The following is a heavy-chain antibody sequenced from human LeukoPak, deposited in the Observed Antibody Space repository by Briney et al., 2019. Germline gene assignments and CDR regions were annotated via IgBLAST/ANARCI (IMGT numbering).Heavy chain of an antibody. J-gene: IGHJ4*02. Sequence: PSQTLSLTCTVSGGPISSGDYYWSWIRQPPGKGLEWIGYIYYSGSTYYNPSLKSRVTISVDTSKNQFSLKLSSVTAADTAVYYCARDSPTPSREEEASYFDYWGQGTLVTVSS. D-gene: IGHD1-26*01. CDR3: ARDSPTPSREEEASYFDY. CDR1: GGPISSGDYY. V-gene: IGHV4-30-4*01. CDR2: IYYSGST.